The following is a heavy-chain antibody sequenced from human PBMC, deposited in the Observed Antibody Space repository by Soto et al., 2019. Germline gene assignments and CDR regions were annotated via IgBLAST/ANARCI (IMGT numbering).Heavy chain of an antibody. CDR3: AKDGEMAAIRGYLDY. CDR1: GFTFSSYA. Sequence: GGSLRLSCAASGFTFSSYAITWVRQAPGKGLEWVAVVGGRGAITYYADSVKGRFTISRDNSENMVYLQMNSLRAEDTAVYYCAKDGEMAAIRGYLDYWGQGTLVTVSS. CDR2: VGGRGAIT. V-gene: IGHV3-23*01. J-gene: IGHJ4*02. D-gene: IGHD5-12*01.